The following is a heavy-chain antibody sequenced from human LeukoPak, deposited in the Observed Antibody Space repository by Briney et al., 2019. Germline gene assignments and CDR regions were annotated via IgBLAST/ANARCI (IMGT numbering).Heavy chain of an antibody. CDR1: GGSISSGDYY. CDR2: IYYSGST. Sequence: PSETLSLTCTVSGGSISSGDYYWSWIRQPPGKGLEWIGYIYYSGSTYYNPSLKSRVTISVDTSKNQFSLKLSSVTAADTAVYYCARGNWGPYYFDYWGQGTLVTVSS. CDR3: ARGNWGPYYFDY. V-gene: IGHV4-30-4*01. J-gene: IGHJ4*02. D-gene: IGHD7-27*01.